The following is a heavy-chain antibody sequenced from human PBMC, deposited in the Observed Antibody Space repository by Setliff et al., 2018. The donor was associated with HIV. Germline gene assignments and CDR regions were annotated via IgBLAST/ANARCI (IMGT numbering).Heavy chain of an antibody. CDR3: ARSTVGAGTSFP. CDR2: ISHSGNT. J-gene: IGHJ5*02. CDR1: GGSISSHY. Sequence: SETLSLTCTVSGGSISSHYWSWIRQPPGKGLEWVGLISHSGNTNFNPSLNSRVTISVDTSKNQFSLRLTSVTAADTAIYYCARSTVGAGTSFPWGRGILVTVSS. V-gene: IGHV4-59*11. D-gene: IGHD1-26*01.